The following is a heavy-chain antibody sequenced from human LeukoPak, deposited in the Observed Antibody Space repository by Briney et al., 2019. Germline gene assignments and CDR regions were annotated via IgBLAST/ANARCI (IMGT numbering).Heavy chain of an antibody. D-gene: IGHD2-15*01. CDR2: INPNSGGT. CDR1: GYTFTGYY. J-gene: IGHJ1*01. V-gene: IGHV1-2*02. CDR3: ARDIVVVVAVTRRSYFQH. Sequence: ASVKVSCKASGYTFTGYYMHWVRQAPGQGLEWMGWINPNSGGTNYAQKFQGRVTMTRDTSISTAYMELSRLRSDDTAVYYCARDIVVVVAVTRRSYFQHWGQGTLVTVSS.